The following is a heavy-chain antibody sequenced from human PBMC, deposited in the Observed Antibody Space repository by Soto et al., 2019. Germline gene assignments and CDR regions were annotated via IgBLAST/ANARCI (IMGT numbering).Heavy chain of an antibody. CDR2: IKEDGSEK. CDR3: ARSLGWRDAFDI. Sequence: GGSLRLSCAASGFTFSSYAMSWVRQAPGKELEWVANIKEDGSEKYYVDSVKGRFTISRDNAKNSLYLQMNSLRAEDTAVYYCARSLGWRDAFDIWGQGTMVTVSS. V-gene: IGHV3-7*01. D-gene: IGHD2-15*01. CDR1: GFTFSSYA. J-gene: IGHJ3*02.